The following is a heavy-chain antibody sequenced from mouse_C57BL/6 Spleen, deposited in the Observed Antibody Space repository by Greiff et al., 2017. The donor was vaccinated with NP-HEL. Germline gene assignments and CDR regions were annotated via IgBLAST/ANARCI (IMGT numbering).Heavy chain of an antibody. CDR2: ISYDGSN. Sequence: DVQLQESGPGLVKPSQSLSLTCSVTGYSITSGYYWNWIRQFPGNKLEWMGYISYDGSNNYNPSLKNRISITRDTSKNQFFLKLNSVTTEDTATYDWASGDYGSSLFAYWGQGTLVTVSA. V-gene: IGHV3-6*01. CDR3: ASGDYGSSLFAY. J-gene: IGHJ3*01. CDR1: GYSITSGYY. D-gene: IGHD1-1*01.